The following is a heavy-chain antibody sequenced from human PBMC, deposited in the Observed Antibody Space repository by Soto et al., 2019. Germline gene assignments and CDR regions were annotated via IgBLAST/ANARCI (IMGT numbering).Heavy chain of an antibody. CDR1: GYTFTSYG. D-gene: IGHD2-2*01. J-gene: IGHJ6*02. CDR2: ISAYNGNT. Sequence: QVQLVQSGAEVKKPGASVKVSCKASGYTFTSYGISWVRQAPGQGLEWMGWISAYNGNTYYAQKLQGRVTMTTDTATSTAYMELRRLRSDDTAVYFCARSGGWVVVPAAIRAYYYYGMDVWGQGTTVTVSS. V-gene: IGHV1-18*04. CDR3: ARSGGWVVVPAAIRAYYYYGMDV.